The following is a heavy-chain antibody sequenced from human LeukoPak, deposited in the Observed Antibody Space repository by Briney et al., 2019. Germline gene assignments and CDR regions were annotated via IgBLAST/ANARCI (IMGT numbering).Heavy chain of an antibody. Sequence: GGSLRLSCAASGFTFSSYAMHWVRQAPGKGLEWVAVISYDGSNKYYADSVKGRFTISRDNSKNTLYLQMNSLRAEDTAVYYCAKGSRGYYMDVWGKGTTVTISS. D-gene: IGHD1-1*01. V-gene: IGHV3-30*04. CDR3: AKGSRGYYMDV. CDR2: ISYDGSNK. CDR1: GFTFSSYA. J-gene: IGHJ6*03.